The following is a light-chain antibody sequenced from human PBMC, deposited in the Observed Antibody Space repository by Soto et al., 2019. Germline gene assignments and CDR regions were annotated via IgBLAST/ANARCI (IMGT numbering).Light chain of an antibody. CDR1: QSINNW. CDR3: QQYNTYPRT. CDR2: KAS. Sequence: DIQMTQSPSTLSASVGDIVTIACRASQSINNWLAWYQQKPGKAPILLIYKASSLDTGVPSRFSGSGSGTEFTLTISSLQPDDFATYYCQQYNTYPRTFGQGTKVEIK. V-gene: IGKV1-5*03. J-gene: IGKJ1*01.